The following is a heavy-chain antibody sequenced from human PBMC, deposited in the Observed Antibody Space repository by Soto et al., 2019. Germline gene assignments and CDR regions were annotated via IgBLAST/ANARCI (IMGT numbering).Heavy chain of an antibody. V-gene: IGHV1-69*06. Sequence: SVKVSCKASGGTFSSYAISWVRQAPGQGLEWMGGIIPIFGTANYAQKFQGRVTITADKSTSTAYMELSSLRSEDTAVYYCARRYCTNGVCRSYYYYGMDVWGQGTTVTVS. CDR1: GGTFSSYA. J-gene: IGHJ6*02. D-gene: IGHD2-8*01. CDR3: ARRYCTNGVCRSYYYYGMDV. CDR2: IIPIFGTA.